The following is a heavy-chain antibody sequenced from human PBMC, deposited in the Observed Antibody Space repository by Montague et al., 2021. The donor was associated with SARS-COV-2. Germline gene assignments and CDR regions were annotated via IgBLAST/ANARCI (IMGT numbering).Heavy chain of an antibody. Sequence: SLRLSCAASGFRSTSNWMTWVRQAPGKGLEWVAHIKQEGSEKNYADSVKGRFTISRDNAKNSIFLQMNDLRAEDSAIYYCAKDDDYTSSCHYWGQGTLVTVSS. CDR3: AKDDDYTSSCHY. J-gene: IGHJ4*02. CDR1: GFRSTSNW. D-gene: IGHD6-13*01. V-gene: IGHV3-7*01. CDR2: IKQEGSEK.